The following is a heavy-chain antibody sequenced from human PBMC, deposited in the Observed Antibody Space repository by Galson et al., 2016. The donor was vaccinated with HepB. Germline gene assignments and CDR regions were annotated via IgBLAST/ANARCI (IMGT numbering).Heavy chain of an antibody. Sequence: SLRLSCAASGFTFSRYWMHWVRQAPGKGLVWVSRIKTDGTYADSLEGRFTSTRDNAKNTLYLDITSLRVEDTAIYYCARDGLGAFDLWGQGTMVTVSS. D-gene: IGHD7-27*01. J-gene: IGHJ3*01. CDR1: GFTFSRYW. CDR2: IKTDG. CDR3: ARDGLGAFDL. V-gene: IGHV3-74*01.